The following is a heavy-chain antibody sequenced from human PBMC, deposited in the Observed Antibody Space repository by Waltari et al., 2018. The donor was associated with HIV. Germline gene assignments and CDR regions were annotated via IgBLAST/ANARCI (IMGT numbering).Heavy chain of an antibody. D-gene: IGHD6-19*01. Sequence: EVQLLESGGDLVQPGGSLRLSCAASGFTFRSYAMSWVGQAQGKGLEWVSTISGTGASTYDADSVKGRFTISRDNSKNTLYLQMNTLRVEDTAVYFCAKMPKTGWDFDNWGQGTLVTVSS. CDR3: AKMPKTGWDFDN. CDR1: GFTFRSYA. J-gene: IGHJ4*02. V-gene: IGHV3-23*01. CDR2: ISGTGAST.